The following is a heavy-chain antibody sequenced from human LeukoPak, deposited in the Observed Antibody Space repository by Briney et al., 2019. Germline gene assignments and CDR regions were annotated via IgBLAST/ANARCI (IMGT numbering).Heavy chain of an antibody. V-gene: IGHV3-23*01. CDR2: ISGSGNGEGVS. CDR1: GFTFRTYA. Sequence: PGGSLRLSCAASGFTFRTYAITWVSQAPGKGLEWVSTISGSGNGEGVSSYADSVKGRFTISRDNSMNTVFLQMESLRAADTALYFCAKELYTTSDFYYGIDVWGQGTTVTVSS. CDR3: AKELYTTSDFYYGIDV. D-gene: IGHD1-1*01. J-gene: IGHJ6*02.